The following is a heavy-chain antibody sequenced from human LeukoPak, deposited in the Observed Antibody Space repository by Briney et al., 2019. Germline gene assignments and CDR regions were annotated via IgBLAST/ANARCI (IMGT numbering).Heavy chain of an antibody. D-gene: IGHD5-12*01. CDR2: IYSGGST. Sequence: GSLRLSCAASGFTVSSNYMSWVRQAPGKGLEWVSVIYSGGSTYYADSVKGRFTISRDNSKNTLYLQMNSLRAEDTAVYYCARVAKPYSGYDYGKYYYYMDVWGKGTTVTISS. CDR3: ARVAKPYSGYDYGKYYYYMDV. V-gene: IGHV3-66*01. J-gene: IGHJ6*03. CDR1: GFTVSSNY.